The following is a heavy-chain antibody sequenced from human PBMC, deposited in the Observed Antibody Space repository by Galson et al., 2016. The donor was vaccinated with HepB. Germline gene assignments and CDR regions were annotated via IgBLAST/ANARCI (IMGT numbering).Heavy chain of an antibody. J-gene: IGHJ6*02. CDR1: GGSISSYY. Sequence: SETLSLTCSVSGGSISSYYWSWIRQPPGKGLEWIGYIYYTGSTNYNPSLKSRVIISVDKSKDQFSLKMSSVTAADTAVYYCTRRGYDILSGHYYYYGMDVWGQGTTVTVSS. D-gene: IGHD3-9*01. CDR2: IYYTGST. V-gene: IGHV4-59*12. CDR3: TRRGYDILSGHYYYYGMDV.